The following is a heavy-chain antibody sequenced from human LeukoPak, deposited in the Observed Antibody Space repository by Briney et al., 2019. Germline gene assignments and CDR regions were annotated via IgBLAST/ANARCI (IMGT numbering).Heavy chain of an antibody. CDR1: GFTFGTYW. CDR2: LKHDGTET. J-gene: IGHJ4*02. CDR3: ARDPGNIGSGWYYFDY. Sequence: GGSLRLSCAASGFTFGTYWMNWVRQAPGKGLEWVATLKHDGTETHYMDSVKGRFTISRDNAKNSLYLQMDSLRAEDTAVYYCARDPGNIGSGWYYFDYWGQGTLVTVSS. V-gene: IGHV3-7*01. D-gene: IGHD6-19*01.